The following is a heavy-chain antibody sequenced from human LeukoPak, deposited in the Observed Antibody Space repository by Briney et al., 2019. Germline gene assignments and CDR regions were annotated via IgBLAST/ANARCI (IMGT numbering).Heavy chain of an antibody. D-gene: IGHD3-22*01. J-gene: IGHJ3*02. V-gene: IGHV3-9*01. CDR3: AKDIGYYYDSSGYSPRSAFDI. CDR1: GFTFDDYA. CDR2: ISWNSGSI. Sequence: GGSLRLSCAASGFTFDDYAMHWVRQAPGKGLEWVSGISWNSGSIGYADSVKGRFTISRDNAKNSLYLQMNSLRAEDTALYYCAKDIGYYYDSSGYSPRSAFDIWGQGTMVTVSS.